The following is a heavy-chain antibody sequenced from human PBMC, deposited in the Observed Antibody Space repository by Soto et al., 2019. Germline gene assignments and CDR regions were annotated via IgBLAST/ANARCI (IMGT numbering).Heavy chain of an antibody. V-gene: IGHV3-23*01. D-gene: IGHD3-22*01. Sequence: GGSLRLSCAASGFTFSSYAMSWVRQAPGKGLEWVSAISGSGGSTYYADSVKGRFTISRDSAKNALYLQMNSLRAEDTAVYYCARGPDYYDSSGYLYYFDYWGQGTLVTVSS. J-gene: IGHJ4*02. CDR3: ARGPDYYDSSGYLYYFDY. CDR2: ISGSGGST. CDR1: GFTFSSYA.